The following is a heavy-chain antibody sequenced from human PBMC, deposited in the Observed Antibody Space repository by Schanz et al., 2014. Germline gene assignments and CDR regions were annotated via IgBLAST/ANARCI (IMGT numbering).Heavy chain of an antibody. D-gene: IGHD1-26*01. CDR1: GFTLSNYA. Sequence: EVQLVESGGGLIQPGGSLRLSCVASGFTLSNYAMSWVRQAPGKGLEWVSGIRSSDGSTYYADSVKGRFTISRDNSKNTLYLQMRSLRAEDTAVYFCAKGRGRWGYFFDYWGQGTLVTVSS. J-gene: IGHJ4*02. CDR2: IRSSDGST. CDR3: AKGRGRWGYFFDY. V-gene: IGHV3-23*04.